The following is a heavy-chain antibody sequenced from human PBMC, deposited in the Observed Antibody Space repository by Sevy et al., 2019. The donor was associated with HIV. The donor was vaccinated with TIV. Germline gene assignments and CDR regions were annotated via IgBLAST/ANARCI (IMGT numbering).Heavy chain of an antibody. D-gene: IGHD3-22*01. Sequence: GGSLRLSCAVSGIIFTTSGMHWVRQAPGKGLEWVAVISYDGRNKFYGDSVKGRFTISRDNSKNTLYLQMNNVRVEDTAVYYCARGGYYYDNAAYYALNSWGQGTLVTVSS. CDR1: GIIFTTSG. CDR2: ISYDGRNK. CDR3: ARGGYYYDNAAYYALNS. J-gene: IGHJ4*02. V-gene: IGHV3-30*03.